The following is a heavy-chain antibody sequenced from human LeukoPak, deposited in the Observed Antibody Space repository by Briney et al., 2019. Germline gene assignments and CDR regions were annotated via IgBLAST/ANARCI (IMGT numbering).Heavy chain of an antibody. D-gene: IGHD6-19*01. CDR3: AKDFTVAGTRFY. CDR2: ISYDGSNK. CDR1: GFTFSSYG. V-gene: IGHV3-30*18. Sequence: PGRSLRLSCAASGFTFSSYGMHWVRQAPGKGLGWVAVISYDGSNKYYADSVKGRFTISRDNSKNTLYLQMNSLRAEDTAVYYCAKDFTVAGTRFYWGQGTLVTVSS. J-gene: IGHJ4*02.